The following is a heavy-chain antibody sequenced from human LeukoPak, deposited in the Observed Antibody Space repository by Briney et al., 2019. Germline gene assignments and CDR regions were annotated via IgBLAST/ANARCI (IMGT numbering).Heavy chain of an antibody. CDR3: ATRISATVVTPDAFDI. CDR1: GFTVSSNY. CDR2: ISSSGST. Sequence: PGGSLRLSCAASGFTVSSNYMSWVRQAPGKGLEWVSVISSSGSTYYADSVKGRFTISRDNSKNTLYLQMNSLRAEDTAVYYCATRISATVVTPDAFDIWGQGTMVTVSS. J-gene: IGHJ3*02. D-gene: IGHD4-23*01. V-gene: IGHV3-53*01.